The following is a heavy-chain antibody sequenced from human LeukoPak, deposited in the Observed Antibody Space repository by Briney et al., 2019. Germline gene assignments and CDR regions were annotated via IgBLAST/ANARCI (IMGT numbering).Heavy chain of an antibody. J-gene: IGHJ3*02. CDR2: IKQDGSEK. D-gene: IGHD6-13*01. CDR3: ARDAGQQLVLPLFAFDI. V-gene: IGHV3-7*01. CDR1: GFTFSSYW. Sequence: GGSLRLSCAASGFTFSSYWMSWVRQAPGKGLEWVANIKQDGSEKYYVDSVKGRFTISRDNAKNSLYLQMNSLRAEDTAVYYCARDAGQQLVLPLFAFDIWGQGTMVTVSS.